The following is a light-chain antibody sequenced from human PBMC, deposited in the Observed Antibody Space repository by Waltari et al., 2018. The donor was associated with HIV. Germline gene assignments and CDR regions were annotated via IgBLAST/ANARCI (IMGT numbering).Light chain of an antibody. CDR2: VKSDGSH. V-gene: IGLV4-69*01. CDR3: QTWGTGIRV. J-gene: IGLJ3*02. CDR1: SAHSTYA. Sequence: QLAVTQSPSASASLGASVKLTCTLNSAHSTYAIAWHQQQPGKGPRFLLKVKSDGSHTRGDGIPQRFSGSLFRAGRYLTITSLRSDDEADYYCQTWGTGIRVFGGGTKLTVL.